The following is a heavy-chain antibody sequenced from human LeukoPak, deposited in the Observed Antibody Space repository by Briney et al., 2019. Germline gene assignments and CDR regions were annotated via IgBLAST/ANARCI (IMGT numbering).Heavy chain of an antibody. CDR2: IKQDGSEK. J-gene: IGHJ4*02. D-gene: IGHD3-9*01. Sequence: RGSLTLSCAASGFTFSSYWMSWVRQAPGKGLEWVANIKQDGSEKYYVDSVKGRFTISRDNAKNSLYLQMNSLRAEDTAVYYCARGMGFDDIFDYWGQGTLVTVSS. CDR1: GFTFSSYW. CDR3: ARGMGFDDIFDY. V-gene: IGHV3-7*03.